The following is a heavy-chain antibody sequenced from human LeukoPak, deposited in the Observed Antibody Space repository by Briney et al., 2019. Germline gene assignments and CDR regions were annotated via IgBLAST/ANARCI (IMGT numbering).Heavy chain of an antibody. CDR1: GYTFTGYY. J-gene: IGHJ5*02. V-gene: IGHV1-2*02. D-gene: IGHD1-14*01. CDR2: INPNSGGT. Sequence: GASVKVSCKASGYTFTGYYMHWVRQAPGQGLEWMGWINPNSGGTNYAQKFQGRVTMTRDTSISTAYMELSRLRSDDTAVYYCARSYQEPLPAAWFDPWGQGTLVTVSS. CDR3: ARSYQEPLPAAWFDP.